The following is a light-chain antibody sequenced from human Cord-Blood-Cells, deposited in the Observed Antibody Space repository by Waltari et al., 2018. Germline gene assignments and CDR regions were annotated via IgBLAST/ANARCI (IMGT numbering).Light chain of an antibody. V-gene: IGKV3-20*01. J-gene: IGKJ2*01. CDR1: QRVSSSY. CDR3: QQYGSAPYT. CDR2: GAS. Sequence: EIVLTQSPGTLSLSPGESATLSCRASQRVSSSYLAWYQQKPGQAPRLLFYGASSRTTGIPDRFSGSGSGTDFTLTISRREPEDFAVYYCQQYGSAPYTFGQGTKLEIK.